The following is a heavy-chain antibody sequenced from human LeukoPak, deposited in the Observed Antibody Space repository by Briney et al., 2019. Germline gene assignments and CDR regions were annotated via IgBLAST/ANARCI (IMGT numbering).Heavy chain of an antibody. CDR3: AALLGYCSGGSCYGAFDY. CDR2: IEIGSSNT. CDR1: GFTFTSYS. D-gene: IGHD2-15*01. V-gene: IGHV1-58*02. J-gene: IGHJ4*02. Sequence: SVKVSCKASGFTFTSYSMQWVRQAPGQRLEWIAWIEIGSSNTNYAQNFQERVNITRDMSTSTPYMELSSLRSEDTAVYYCAALLGYCSGGSCYGAFDYWGQGTLVTVSS.